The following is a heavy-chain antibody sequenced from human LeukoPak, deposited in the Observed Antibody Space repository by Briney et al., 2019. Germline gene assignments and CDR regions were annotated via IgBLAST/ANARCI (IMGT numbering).Heavy chain of an antibody. CDR2: ITNDGSST. Sequence: PGGSLRLSCVASGFTFGSYWMQWVRQAPGKGLVWVSRITNDGSSTSYADSVKGRFTISRDNAKNTLYLQMNSLRAEDTAVYYCARYNNWKFDYWGQGTLVTVSS. V-gene: IGHV3-74*01. CDR3: ARYNNWKFDY. CDR1: GFTFGSYW. J-gene: IGHJ4*02. D-gene: IGHD1-1*01.